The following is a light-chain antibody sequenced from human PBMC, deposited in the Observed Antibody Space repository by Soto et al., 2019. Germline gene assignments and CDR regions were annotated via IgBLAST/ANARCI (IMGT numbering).Light chain of an antibody. CDR1: SSDIADYNY. V-gene: IGLV2-14*01. CDR2: DVS. J-gene: IGLJ2*01. CDR3: SSYTGSTTVI. Sequence: QSALTQPASVSGSPGQSIAFCCTGTSSDIADYNYVSWYQQHPGKAPKLIIYDVSNRPSGVSNRFSGSMSGNTASLTISGLQPEDEADYYCSSYTGSTTVIFGAGTKLTVL.